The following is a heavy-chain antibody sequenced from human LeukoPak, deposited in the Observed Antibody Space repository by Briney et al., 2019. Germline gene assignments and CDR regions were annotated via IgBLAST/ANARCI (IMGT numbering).Heavy chain of an antibody. Sequence: SETLSLTCAVSGGSISSGGFSWNWIRQRPGKDLEWIGYIYHSGSTYYNPSLKSRVAISVDRSKNHFSLKLNSVTAADTAVYYCVRGAYSGFDFWFDPWGQGTLVTVSS. CDR1: GGSISSGGFS. V-gene: IGHV4-30-2*01. CDR3: VRGAYSGFDFWFDP. J-gene: IGHJ5*02. D-gene: IGHD5-12*01. CDR2: IYHSGST.